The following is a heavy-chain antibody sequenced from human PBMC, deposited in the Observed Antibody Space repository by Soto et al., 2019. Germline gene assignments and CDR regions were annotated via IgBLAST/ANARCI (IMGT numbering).Heavy chain of an antibody. V-gene: IGHV1-8*01. D-gene: IGHD2-8*01. CDR1: GYTFTSYD. J-gene: IGHJ4*02. Sequence: QVQLVQSGAEVKKPGASVKVSCKASGYTFTSYDINWVRQATGQGLEWMGWMNPNSGNTGYAQKFQGRVTMTRNTSISTAYMEVSSLRSDDTAVYYCARGVRWDIVLMVYAIEGVTNDYWGQGTLVTVSS. CDR3: ARGVRWDIVLMVYAIEGVTNDY. CDR2: MNPNSGNT.